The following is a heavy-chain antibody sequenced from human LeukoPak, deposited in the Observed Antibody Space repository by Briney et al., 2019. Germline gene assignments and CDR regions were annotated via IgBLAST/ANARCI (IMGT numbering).Heavy chain of an antibody. CDR3: AKARGDGGTLEY. CDR1: GFRFSSYA. J-gene: IGHJ4*02. Sequence: GGSLRLSCAASGFRFSSYAMSWVRQAPGKVLEWVSAISGVGDLTYSADSVKGRFTISRDNSKNTLYLQMNSLRAEDTALYYCAKARGDGGTLEYWGQGTLVTVSS. V-gene: IGHV3-23*01. CDR2: ISGVGDLT. D-gene: IGHD3-16*01.